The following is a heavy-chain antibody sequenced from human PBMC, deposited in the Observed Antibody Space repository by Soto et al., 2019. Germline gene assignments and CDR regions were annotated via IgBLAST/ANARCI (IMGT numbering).Heavy chain of an antibody. J-gene: IGHJ5*02. CDR1: GFTFSRYG. V-gene: IGHV3-30*18. CDR3: AKEEAAGTYSWFDP. D-gene: IGHD6-13*01. CDR2: ISYDGSNK. Sequence: XGALRLSCAASGFTFSRYGMHWVRQAPGKGLEWVAVISYDGSNKYYADSVKGRFTISRDNSKNTLYLQMNSLRAEDTAVYYCAKEEAAGTYSWFDPWGQGTLVTVSS.